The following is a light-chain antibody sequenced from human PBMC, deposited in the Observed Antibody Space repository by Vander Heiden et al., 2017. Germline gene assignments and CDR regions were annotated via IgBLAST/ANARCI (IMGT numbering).Light chain of an antibody. Sequence: EIVMTQSPVTLSVSPGERATLSCGASHSVSTNLAWYQQKPGQAPRLLIDGASTRATGIPARCSGSGSGAEFTLTISSLQSEDFAVYSCQQYKNWPWTFGQGTKVEIK. V-gene: IGKV3-15*01. CDR1: HSVSTN. J-gene: IGKJ1*01. CDR3: QQYKNWPWT. CDR2: GAS.